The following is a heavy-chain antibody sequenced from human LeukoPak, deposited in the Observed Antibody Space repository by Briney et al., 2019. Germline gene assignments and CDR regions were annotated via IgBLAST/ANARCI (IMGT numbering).Heavy chain of an antibody. V-gene: IGHV1-3*01. CDR1: GYTFTSYA. Sequence: GASVKVSCKASGYTFTSYAMHWVRQAPGQRLEWMGWINAGNGNTKYSQKFQGRVTITRDTSASTAYMELSSLRSEDTAVYYCARQAGGTMVRGVIIKEYYFDYWGQGTLVTVSS. CDR3: ARQAGGTMVRGVIIKEYYFDY. J-gene: IGHJ4*02. CDR2: INAGNGNT. D-gene: IGHD3-10*01.